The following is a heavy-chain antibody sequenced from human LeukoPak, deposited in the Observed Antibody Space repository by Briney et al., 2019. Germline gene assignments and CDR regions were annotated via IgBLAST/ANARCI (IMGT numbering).Heavy chain of an antibody. CDR2: TSFDGSDT. CDR1: GFSFSTYG. D-gene: IGHD1-26*01. Sequence: GGSLRLSCAASGFSFSTYGMHWVRQAPGKGLEWVAATSFDGSDTYYTDSVKGRFTISRDNAKNSLYLQMNSLRAEDTAVYYCARVGPSGSYKYYFDYWGQGTLVTVSS. J-gene: IGHJ4*02. CDR3: ARVGPSGSYKYYFDY. V-gene: IGHV3-30*03.